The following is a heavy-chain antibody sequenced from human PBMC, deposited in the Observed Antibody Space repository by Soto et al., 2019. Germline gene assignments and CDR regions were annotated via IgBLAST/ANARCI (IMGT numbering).Heavy chain of an antibody. CDR1: GGSISTASYY. CDR3: ARLMLDRSWYFDWFDP. CDR2: INYSGTT. Sequence: SETLSLTCTVSGGSISTASYYWGWIRQPPGKGLEWIASINYSGTTYYSPSLKSRVAVSIDTSKDQFSLKVNSVTAADTALYFCARLMLDRSWYFDWFDPWGQGTLVTVS. J-gene: IGHJ5*02. V-gene: IGHV4-39*01. D-gene: IGHD6-13*01.